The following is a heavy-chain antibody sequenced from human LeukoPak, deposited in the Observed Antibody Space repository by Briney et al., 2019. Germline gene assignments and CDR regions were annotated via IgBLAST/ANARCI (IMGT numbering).Heavy chain of an antibody. CDR3: AKVGIFGLVTYYFDY. D-gene: IGHD3/OR15-3a*01. J-gene: IGHJ4*02. Sequence: PGGSLRLSCAVSRFTFDEYDMHWLRRARGKGLEWVSGISWNSGLIDYADSEKGRFTISRDNAKNSLYLQMNSLKAEDTAFYYCAKVGIFGLVTYYFDYWGQGTMVTVSS. V-gene: IGHV3-9*01. CDR2: ISWNSGLI. CDR1: RFTFDEYD.